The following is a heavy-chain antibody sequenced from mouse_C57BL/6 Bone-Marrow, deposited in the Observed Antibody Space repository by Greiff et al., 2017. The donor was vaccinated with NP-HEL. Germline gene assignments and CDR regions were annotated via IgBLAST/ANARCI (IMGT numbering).Heavy chain of an antibody. CDR3: ARREYLYYFDY. J-gene: IGHJ2*01. D-gene: IGHD5-1*01. Sequence: LQESGAELVKPGASVKMSCKASGYTFTTYPIEWMKQNHGKSLEWIGNFYPYNDDTKYNEKFKGKATLTAEKSSSTVYLELSRLTSDDSAVYCGARREYLYYFDYWGQGTTLTVSS. V-gene: IGHV1-47*01. CDR2: FYPYNDDT. CDR1: GYTFTTYP.